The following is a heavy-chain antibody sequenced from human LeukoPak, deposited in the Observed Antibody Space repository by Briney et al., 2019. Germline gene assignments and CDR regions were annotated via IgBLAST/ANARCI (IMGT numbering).Heavy chain of an antibody. CDR1: GFTFSSYS. CDR3: ARDPGETTNFDY. Sequence: PGGSLRLSCAASGFTFSSYSMNWVRQAPGKGLEWVSYISSSSTIYYADSVKGRFTISRDNTKNSLYLQMNSLRAEDTAVYYCARDPGETTNFDYWGQGTLVTVSS. CDR2: ISSSSTI. V-gene: IGHV3-48*01. D-gene: IGHD3-16*01. J-gene: IGHJ4*02.